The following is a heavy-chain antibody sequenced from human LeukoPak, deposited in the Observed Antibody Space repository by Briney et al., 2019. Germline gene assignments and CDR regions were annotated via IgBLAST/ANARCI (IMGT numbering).Heavy chain of an antibody. V-gene: IGHV3-7*01. CDR2: IKEDGSEK. J-gene: IGHJ4*02. CDR3: ARDKEHGSQRGSFFDY. D-gene: IGHD1/OR15-1a*01. CDR1: GFTFSNYW. Sequence: PGGSLRLSCEVSGFTFSNYWMSWVRQAPGKGLEWVANIKEDGSEKYNVDSVMGESTISRDNANNSLYLQMSSLRGEDTGVYYCARDKEHGSQRGSFFDYWGEGTLLSVST.